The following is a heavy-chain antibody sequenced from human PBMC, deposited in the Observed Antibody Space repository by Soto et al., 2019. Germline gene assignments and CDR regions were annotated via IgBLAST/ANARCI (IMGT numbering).Heavy chain of an antibody. V-gene: IGHV3-30*18. CDR3: AKDQTPMVRGVIPFDY. D-gene: IGHD3-10*01. J-gene: IGHJ4*02. Sequence: RRLSCAASGFTFSSYGMHWVRQAPGKGLEWVAVISYDGSNKYYADSVKGRFTISRDNSKNTLYLQMNSLRAEDTAVYYCAKDQTPMVRGVIPFDYWGQGTLVTVSS. CDR1: GFTFSSYG. CDR2: ISYDGSNK.